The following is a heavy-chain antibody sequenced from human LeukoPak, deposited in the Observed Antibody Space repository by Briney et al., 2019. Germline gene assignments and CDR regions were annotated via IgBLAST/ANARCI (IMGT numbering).Heavy chain of an antibody. J-gene: IGHJ4*02. V-gene: IGHV4-34*01. D-gene: IGHD3-22*01. CDR3: ARESNSGYYRFDL. Sequence: TSETLSLTCAVYGGSFSGYYWSWIRQSPGKGLEWIGEINHSGSTHYNPPLKSRVIISVDTPTGRFFLKLNSVTAADTAVYYCARESNSGYYRFDLWGQGSPVTVSS. CDR1: GGSFSGYY. CDR2: INHSGST.